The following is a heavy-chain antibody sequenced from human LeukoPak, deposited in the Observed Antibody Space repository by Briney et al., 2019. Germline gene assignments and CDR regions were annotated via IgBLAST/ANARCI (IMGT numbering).Heavy chain of an antibody. CDR3: ASSMRR. V-gene: IGHV3-23*01. Sequence: GGSLRLSCAAAGFTFSSDAMSWVRQAAGKGREWVSAISGSGGSTYYADSVKGRFTISRDNSKSTLYLQMNSLRAEDTAVYYCASSMRRWGQGTLVTVSS. D-gene: IGHD3-3*02. J-gene: IGHJ4*02. CDR2: ISGSGGST. CDR1: GFTFSSDA.